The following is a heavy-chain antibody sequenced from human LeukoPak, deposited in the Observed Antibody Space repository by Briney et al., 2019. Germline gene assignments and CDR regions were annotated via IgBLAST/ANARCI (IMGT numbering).Heavy chain of an antibody. J-gene: IGHJ4*02. Sequence: SVKVSCKASGGTFSSYAISWVRQAPGQGLEWMGGIIPIFGTANYAQKFQGRVTITADKSTSTAYMELSSLRSEDTAVYYCARGGRASGYSYVAYYFDYWGQGTLVTVSS. CDR1: GGTFSSYA. D-gene: IGHD5-18*01. V-gene: IGHV1-69*06. CDR3: ARGGRASGYSYVAYYFDY. CDR2: IIPIFGTA.